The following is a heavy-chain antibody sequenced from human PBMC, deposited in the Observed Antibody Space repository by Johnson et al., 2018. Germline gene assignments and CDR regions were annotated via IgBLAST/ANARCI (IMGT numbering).Heavy chain of an antibody. CDR2: INKDGNEK. V-gene: IGHV3-7*01. CDR3: ARRYDSTGYYYRPGAFDI. CDR1: GFNFNRYW. J-gene: IGHJ3*02. Sequence: VQLGESGGGLVEPGGSLGLSCAVSGFNFNRYWMSWVRQAPGKGMEWVANINKDGNEKYYVDSVRGRFTISRDIARNSLYLPMHSLRAEDTGVDYCARRYDSTGYYYRPGAFDIWGQGTMVTVSS. D-gene: IGHD3-22*01.